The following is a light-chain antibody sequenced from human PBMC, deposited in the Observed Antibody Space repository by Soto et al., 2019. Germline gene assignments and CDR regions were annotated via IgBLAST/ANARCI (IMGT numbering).Light chain of an antibody. V-gene: IGKV3-11*01. CDR2: DAS. CDR1: QSVSSY. CDR3: HQRSTWPFT. J-gene: IGKJ3*01. Sequence: EIVLTQSPATLSLSPGERATLSCRASQSVSSYLAWYQQKPGQAPRLLIYDASNRATGIPARFSGSGSGTGFTLTMSTLEPEDFAVYYCHQRSTWPFTFGPGTKVDL.